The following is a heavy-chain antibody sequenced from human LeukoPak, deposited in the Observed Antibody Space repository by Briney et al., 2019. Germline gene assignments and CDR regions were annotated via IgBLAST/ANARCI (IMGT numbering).Heavy chain of an antibody. CDR3: AKDLSMIHAFDI. J-gene: IGHJ3*02. CDR1: GFTFSSYG. Sequence: GRSLRLSCAASGFTFSSYGMHWVRQAPGKGLKWVAVISYDGSNKYYADSVKGRFTISRDNSKNTLYLQMNSLRAEDTAVYYCAKDLSMIHAFDIWGQGTMVTVSS. CDR2: ISYDGSNK. D-gene: IGHD5/OR15-5a*01. V-gene: IGHV3-30*18.